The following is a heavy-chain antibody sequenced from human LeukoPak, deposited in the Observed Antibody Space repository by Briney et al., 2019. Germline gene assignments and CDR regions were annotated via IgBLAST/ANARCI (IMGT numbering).Heavy chain of an antibody. CDR2: IHYSGST. D-gene: IGHD3-16*02. V-gene: IGHV4-59*01. CDR3: ARGVYDYVWGSYRPTSYYFDY. Sequence: SETLSLTCTVSGGSISSYYWSWIRQPPGKGLEWIGYIHYSGSTNYNPSLKSRVTISVDTSKNQFSLKLSSVTAADTAVYYCARGVYDYVWGSYRPTSYYFDYWGQGTLVTVSS. CDR1: GGSISSYY. J-gene: IGHJ4*02.